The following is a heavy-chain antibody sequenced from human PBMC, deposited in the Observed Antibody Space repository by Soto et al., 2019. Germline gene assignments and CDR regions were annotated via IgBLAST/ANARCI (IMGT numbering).Heavy chain of an antibody. Sequence: SETLSLTCTVSGGSISSSSYYWGWIRQPPGKGLEWIGSIYYSGSTYYNPSLKSRVTISVDTSKNQFSLKLSSVSAADTAVYYCARQGPHGANWVRYFDSWGQGTLVTVSS. CDR1: GGSISSSSYY. V-gene: IGHV4-39*01. D-gene: IGHD7-27*01. J-gene: IGHJ4*02. CDR2: IYYSGST. CDR3: ARQGPHGANWVRYFDS.